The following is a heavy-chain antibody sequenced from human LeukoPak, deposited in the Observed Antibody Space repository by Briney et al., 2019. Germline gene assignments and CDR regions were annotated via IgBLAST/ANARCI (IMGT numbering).Heavy chain of an antibody. D-gene: IGHD3-22*01. J-gene: IGHJ3*02. CDR1: GSLFNDYW. CDR2: IYPGDSDI. CDR3: ARQTYYDSSGYYWDAFDI. V-gene: IGHV5-51*01. Sequence: KAGASPQISCQGSGSLFNDYWIGRGRQLPGKGLEWMGIIYPGDSDIKYSPSFQGQVTISADKSISTAYPQWSSLKASDTAMYYCARQTYYDSSGYYWDAFDIWGQGTMVTVSS.